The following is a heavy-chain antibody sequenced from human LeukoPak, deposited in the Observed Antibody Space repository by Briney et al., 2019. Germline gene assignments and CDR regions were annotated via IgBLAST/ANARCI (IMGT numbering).Heavy chain of an antibody. Sequence: SETLSLTCTVSGGSISSYYWIWIRQSAGKGLEWIGRIFSSGDTNYNPSLKSRVTMSVDTSKNQFSLKVNSVTAADTAVYYCARIYPALFDDWGQGILVTVSS. D-gene: IGHD3-16*02. CDR3: ARIYPALFDD. CDR1: GGSISSYY. V-gene: IGHV4-4*07. CDR2: IFSSGDT. J-gene: IGHJ4*02.